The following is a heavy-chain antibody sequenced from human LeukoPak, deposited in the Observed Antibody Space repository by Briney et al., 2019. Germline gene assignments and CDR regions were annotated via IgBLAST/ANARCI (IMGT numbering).Heavy chain of an antibody. CDR1: GYSISSGYY. D-gene: IGHD1-26*01. V-gene: IGHV4-38-2*01. CDR2: IYHSGST. CDR3: ARRGVGATDAFDI. Sequence: SETLSLTCAVSGYSISSGYYWGWIRQPPGKGLEWIGSIYHSGSTYYNPSLKSRVTISVDTSKNQFSLKLSSVTAADPAVYYCARRGVGATDAFDIWGQGTMVTVSS. J-gene: IGHJ3*02.